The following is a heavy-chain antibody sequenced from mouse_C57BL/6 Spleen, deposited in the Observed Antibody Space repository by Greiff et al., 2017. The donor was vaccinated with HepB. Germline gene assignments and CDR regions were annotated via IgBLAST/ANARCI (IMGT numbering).Heavy chain of an antibody. Sequence: EVKLVESGGGLVQPKGSLKLSCAASGFSFNTYAMNWVRQAPGKGLEWVARIRSKSNNYATYYADSVKDRFTISRDDSESMLYLQMNNLKTEDTAMYYCGRFYDGYYRAMDYWGQGTSVTVSS. J-gene: IGHJ4*01. CDR1: GFSFNTYA. CDR3: GRFYDGYYRAMDY. V-gene: IGHV10-1*01. D-gene: IGHD2-3*01. CDR2: IRSKSNNYAT.